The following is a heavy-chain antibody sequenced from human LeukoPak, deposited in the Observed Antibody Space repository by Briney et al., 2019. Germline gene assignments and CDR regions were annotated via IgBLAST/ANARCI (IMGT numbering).Heavy chain of an antibody. V-gene: IGHV3-9*03. CDR1: GFTFDDYA. CDR3: AKDRYSYVRGGPFDY. J-gene: IGHJ4*02. Sequence: GGSLRLSCAASGFTFDDYAMHWVRQAPGKGLEWVSGISWNSGSIGYADSVKGRFTISRDNAKNSLYLQMNSLRAEDMALYYCAKDRYSYVRGGPFDYWGQGTLVTVSS. D-gene: IGHD5-18*01. CDR2: ISWNSGSI.